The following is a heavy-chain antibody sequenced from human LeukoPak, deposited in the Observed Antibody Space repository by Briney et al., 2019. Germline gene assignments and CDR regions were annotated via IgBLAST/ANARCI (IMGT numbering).Heavy chain of an antibody. CDR2: IYPGDSDT. D-gene: IGHD3-10*01. Sequence: HGESLKISCKGSGSSFSSYWIGWVRQMPGKGLEWMGIIYPGDSDTRYSPSFQGQVTISADKSISTAYLQWSSLKASDTAMYYCARQGYDSGSYSIDCWGQGTLVTVSS. CDR3: ARQGYDSGSYSIDC. J-gene: IGHJ4*02. CDR1: GSSFSSYW. V-gene: IGHV5-51*01.